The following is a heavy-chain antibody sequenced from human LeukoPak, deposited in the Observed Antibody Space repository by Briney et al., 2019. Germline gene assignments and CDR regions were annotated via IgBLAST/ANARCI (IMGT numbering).Heavy chain of an antibody. V-gene: IGHV3-23*01. Sequence: GGSLRLSCAASGFTFSCYSMSWVRQAPGKGPEWVSDISRSGGSTYYADSVKGRFTISRDNSKNTLDLQMNSLRAEDTAVYYCAKDWGRYCSSTSCYGGGVFDYWGQGTLVTVSS. CDR2: ISRSGGST. CDR1: GFTFSCYS. D-gene: IGHD2-2*01. CDR3: AKDWGRYCSSTSCYGGGVFDY. J-gene: IGHJ4*02.